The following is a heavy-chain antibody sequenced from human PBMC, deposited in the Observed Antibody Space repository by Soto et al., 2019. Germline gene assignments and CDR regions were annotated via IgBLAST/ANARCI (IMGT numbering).Heavy chain of an antibody. CDR3: ARDYSSSWPSAFDY. CDR2: ISSSSSYI. J-gene: IGHJ4*02. D-gene: IGHD6-13*01. CDR1: GFTFSSYS. Sequence: KAGGSLRLSCAASGFTFSSYSMNWVRQAPGKGLEWVSSISSSSSYIYYADSVKGRFTISRDNAKNSLYLQMNSLRAEDTAVYYCARDYSSSWPSAFDYWGQGTLVTVSS. V-gene: IGHV3-21*01.